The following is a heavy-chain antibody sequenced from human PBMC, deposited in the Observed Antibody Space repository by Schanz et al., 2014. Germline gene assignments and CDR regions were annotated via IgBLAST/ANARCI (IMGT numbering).Heavy chain of an antibody. V-gene: IGHV3-21*01. J-gene: IGHJ4*02. Sequence: VQLVESGGGVVQFGRSLRLSCVASGFTFSSYSMNWVRQAPGKGLEWVSSISSSSSYIHYADSVKGRFTISRDNAKNTLYLQMNSLRAEDTAVYYCARDSRPNYDFLTAYYSIDYWGQGTRVTVSS. CDR1: GFTFSSYS. D-gene: IGHD3-9*01. CDR3: ARDSRPNYDFLTAYYSIDY. CDR2: ISSSSSYI.